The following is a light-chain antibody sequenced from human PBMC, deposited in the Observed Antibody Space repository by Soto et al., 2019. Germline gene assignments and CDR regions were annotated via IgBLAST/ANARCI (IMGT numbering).Light chain of an antibody. Sequence: DIQMTQSPSSLSASVGDPITITCQASQDISDYLIWYQQKPGKPPKLLIYDASNVENGDPSRFSGSGSGTHFTLTISSLQPEDFATYYCQQYADLITFGGGTKVDIK. CDR1: QDISDY. CDR3: QQYADLIT. J-gene: IGKJ4*01. CDR2: DAS. V-gene: IGKV1-33*01.